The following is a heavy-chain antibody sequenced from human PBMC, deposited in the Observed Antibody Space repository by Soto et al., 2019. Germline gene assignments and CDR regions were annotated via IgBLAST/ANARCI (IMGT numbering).Heavy chain of an antibody. J-gene: IGHJ6*03. Sequence: GGSLRLSCAASGFTFSSYAMTWVRQAPGKGLEWVSVISGGGGSTYYADSVKGRFTISRDNSKNALYLQMNSLRGEDTAQYYCAKDLPGSYYYMDVWGEGTTVTVSS. CDR2: ISGGGGST. CDR1: GFTFSSYA. CDR3: AKDLPGSYYYMDV. V-gene: IGHV3-23*01.